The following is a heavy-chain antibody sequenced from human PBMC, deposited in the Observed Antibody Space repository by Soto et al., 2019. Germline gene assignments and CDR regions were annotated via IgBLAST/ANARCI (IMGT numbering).Heavy chain of an antibody. Sequence: QRLEWMGLINAGNGNTKYSQKFQGRVTITRDTSASTAYMELSSLRSEDTAVYYCARGRSYGSGSRKTSYYHYYMDVRAKGTTVTVSS. V-gene: IGHV1-3*01. CDR2: INAGNGNT. D-gene: IGHD3-10*01. J-gene: IGHJ6*03. CDR3: ARGRSYGSGSRKTSYYHYYMDV.